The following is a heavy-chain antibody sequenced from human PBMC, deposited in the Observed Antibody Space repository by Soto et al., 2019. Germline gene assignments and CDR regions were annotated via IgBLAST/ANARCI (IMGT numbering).Heavy chain of an antibody. V-gene: IGHV3-21*01. CDR2: ITTSRDYT. J-gene: IGHJ6*02. Sequence: GGSLRLSCTVSGFLFSSYSMNWVRQAPGKGLEWVSSITTSRDYTYYADSVKGRFTISRDSAQKSLFLQMSSLRAEDTAVYYCARGQSGDFHYYGMDVWGQGTTVTVSS. CDR1: GFLFSSYS. CDR3: ARGQSGDFHYYGMDV. D-gene: IGHD2-21*01.